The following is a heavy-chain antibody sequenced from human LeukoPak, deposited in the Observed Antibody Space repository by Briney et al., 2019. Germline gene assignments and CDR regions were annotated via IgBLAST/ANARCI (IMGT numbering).Heavy chain of an antibody. Sequence: GASVKVSCKASGYRFSSFGITWVRQAPGQGLEWMGWISAYTGKRKYEQKVQGRVTMTTDTSTSTAYMELRSLRSDDTAVYYCARGDGDYNYFYMDVWGRGTTVTVSS. CDR3: ARGDGDYNYFYMDV. D-gene: IGHD4-17*01. V-gene: IGHV1-18*01. CDR1: GYRFSSFG. CDR2: ISAYTGKR. J-gene: IGHJ6*03.